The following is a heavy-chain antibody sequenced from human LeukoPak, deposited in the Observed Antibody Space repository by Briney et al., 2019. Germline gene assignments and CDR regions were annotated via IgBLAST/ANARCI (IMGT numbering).Heavy chain of an antibody. CDR1: GYTFTSEG. CDR2: ISAYNGNT. D-gene: IGHD3-10*01. J-gene: IGHJ3*02. CDR3: ARERVWFGESDAFDI. V-gene: IGHV1-18*01. Sequence: ASVKVSCKASGYTFTSEGISWVRPAHGPGLEWVGCISAYNGNTNYAQKLQGRVTMTTDTSTSTAYMELRSLRSDDTAVYYCARERVWFGESDAFDIWGQGTMVTVSS.